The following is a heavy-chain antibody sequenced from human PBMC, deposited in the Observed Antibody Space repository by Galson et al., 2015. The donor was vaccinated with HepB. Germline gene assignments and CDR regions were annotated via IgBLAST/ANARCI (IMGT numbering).Heavy chain of an antibody. CDR2: IYSGGST. CDR1: GFTVSSNY. J-gene: IGHJ6*03. CDR3: ARVDSSGWAIYYYYYMDV. Sequence: SLRLSCAASGFTVSSNYMSWVRQAPGKGLELVSVIYSGGSTYYADSVKGRFTISRDNSKNALYLQMNSLRAEDTAVYYCARVDSSGWAIYYYYYMDVWGKGTTVTVSS. V-gene: IGHV3-53*01. D-gene: IGHD6-19*01.